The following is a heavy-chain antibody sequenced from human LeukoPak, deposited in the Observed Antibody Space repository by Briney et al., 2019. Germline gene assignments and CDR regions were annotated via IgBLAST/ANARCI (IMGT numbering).Heavy chain of an antibody. Sequence: SETLSLTCTVSGGSISSYCWSWIRQPPGKGLEWIGYIYYSGSTNYNPSLKSRFTISVDTSKNQFSLKLSSVTAADTAVYYCARDSGSYRGDAFDIWGQGTMVTVSS. CDR1: GGSISSYC. V-gene: IGHV4-59*01. CDR2: IYYSGST. D-gene: IGHD1-26*01. J-gene: IGHJ3*02. CDR3: ARDSGSYRGDAFDI.